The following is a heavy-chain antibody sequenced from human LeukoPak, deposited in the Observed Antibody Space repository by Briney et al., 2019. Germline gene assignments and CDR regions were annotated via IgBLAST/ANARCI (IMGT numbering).Heavy chain of an antibody. V-gene: IGHV3-23*01. CDR2: ISGSGGST. D-gene: IGHD3-10*01. CDR1: GFTFSSYA. Sequence: PGGSLRLSCAASGFTFSSYAMSWVRQAPGKGLEWVSAISGSGGSTYYADSVKGRFTISRDNSKNTLYLQMNSLRAEDTAVYYCAKGPLLWFGEYDPQHYYFDYWGQGTLVTVSS. CDR3: AKGPLLWFGEYDPQHYYFDY. J-gene: IGHJ4*02.